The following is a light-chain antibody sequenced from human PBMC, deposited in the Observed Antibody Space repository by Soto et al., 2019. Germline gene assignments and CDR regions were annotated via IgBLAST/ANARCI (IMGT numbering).Light chain of an antibody. Sequence: QSALTQPRSVSGSPGQSVTISCTGTSSDVGGYNYVSWYQQHPGKAPKLMIYDVSKRPSGDPDRFSGSKSGNTASLTISGLQAEDEADYYCCSYAGSYTFDVVFGGGTKLTVL. J-gene: IGLJ2*01. CDR3: CSYAGSYTFDVV. V-gene: IGLV2-11*01. CDR2: DVS. CDR1: SSDVGGYNY.